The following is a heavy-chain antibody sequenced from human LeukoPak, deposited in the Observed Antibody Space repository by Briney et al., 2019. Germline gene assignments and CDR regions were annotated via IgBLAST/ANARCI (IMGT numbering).Heavy chain of an antibody. J-gene: IGHJ4*02. V-gene: IGHV4-34*01. CDR1: GGSFSGYY. D-gene: IGHD5-18*01. CDR2: INHSGST. CDR3: GRGVDTSRGYDY. Sequence: SETLSLTCAVYGGSFSGYYWSWIRQPPGKGLEWIGEINHSGSTNYNPSLKSRVTISVDTSKNQFSLKLSSVTAADTAVYYCGRGVDTSRGYDYGGQGTLVTVST.